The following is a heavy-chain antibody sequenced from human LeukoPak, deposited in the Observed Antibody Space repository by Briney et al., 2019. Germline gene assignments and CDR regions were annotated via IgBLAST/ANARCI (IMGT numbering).Heavy chain of an antibody. CDR3: ARLGGDYYDASC. CDR1: GYTFTSYY. CDR2: INPSGGST. J-gene: IGHJ4*02. V-gene: IGHV1-46*01. D-gene: IGHD3-22*01. Sequence: GASVKVSCKASGYTFTSYYMHWVRQAPRQGLEWMGIINPSGGSTSYAQKFQGRVTMTRDTSTSTVYMELSSLRSEDTAVYYCARLGGDYYDASCWGQGTLVTVSS.